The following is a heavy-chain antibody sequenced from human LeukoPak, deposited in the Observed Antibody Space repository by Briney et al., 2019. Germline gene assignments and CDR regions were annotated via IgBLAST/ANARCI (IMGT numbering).Heavy chain of an antibody. D-gene: IGHD4-23*01. Sequence: GASVKVSCKASGGNFNTFAISWVRQAPGQGLEWMGGIIPIFGTANYAQKFQGRVTITADESTSTAYMELSSLRSEDTAVYYCARATYGGKPDGMSPHGFDYWGQGTLVTVSS. V-gene: IGHV1-69*13. J-gene: IGHJ4*02. CDR2: IIPIFGTA. CDR3: ARATYGGKPDGMSPHGFDY. CDR1: GGNFNTFA.